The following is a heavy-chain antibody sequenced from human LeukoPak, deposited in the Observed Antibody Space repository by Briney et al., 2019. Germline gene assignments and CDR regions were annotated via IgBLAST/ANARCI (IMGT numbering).Heavy chain of an antibody. Sequence: SETLSLTCTVSGGSISSYYWSWIRQPPGKGLEWIGYIYYSGSTNYNPSLKSRVTISVDTSKNQFSLKLSSVTAADTAVYYCARHGVVPAAISPDFDYWGQGTLVTVSS. D-gene: IGHD2-2*02. V-gene: IGHV4-59*08. CDR3: ARHGVVPAAISPDFDY. J-gene: IGHJ4*02. CDR2: IYYSGST. CDR1: GGSISSYY.